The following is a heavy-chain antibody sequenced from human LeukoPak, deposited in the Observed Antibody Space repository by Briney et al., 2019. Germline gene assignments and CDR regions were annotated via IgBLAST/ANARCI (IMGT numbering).Heavy chain of an antibody. CDR2: INAGNGNT. Sequence: ASVKVSCKASGYTFTRYAMHWVRQAPGQRLEWMGWINAGNGNTKYSQKFPGRVTITRDTSASTAYMELSSLRSEDTAVYYCARDGYYGSGSPAEGYYYGMDVWGKGTTVTVSS. V-gene: IGHV1-3*01. D-gene: IGHD3-10*01. CDR1: GYTFTRYA. J-gene: IGHJ6*04. CDR3: ARDGYYGSGSPAEGYYYGMDV.